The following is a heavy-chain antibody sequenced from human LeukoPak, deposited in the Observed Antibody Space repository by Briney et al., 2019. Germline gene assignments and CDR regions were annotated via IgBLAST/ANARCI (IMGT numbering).Heavy chain of an antibody. V-gene: IGHV4-38-2*02. CDR3: ARDEQLDAFDI. CDR2: IYHSGST. Sequence: SETLSLTCTVSGYSISSGYYWGWIRQPPGKGLEWIGNIYHSGSTYYNPSLKSRVTISVDTSKKQFSLKLSSVTAADTAVYYCARDEQLDAFDIWGQGTMVTVSS. J-gene: IGHJ3*02. CDR1: GYSISSGYY. D-gene: IGHD6-19*01.